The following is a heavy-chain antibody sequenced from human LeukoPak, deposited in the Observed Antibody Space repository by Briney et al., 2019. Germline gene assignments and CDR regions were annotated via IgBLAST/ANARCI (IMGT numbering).Heavy chain of an antibody. CDR3: ARFGGYYDSSGYWTNDY. CDR2: IWYDGSNK. CDR1: GFTFSSYG. Sequence: GGSLRLSCAASGFTFSSYGMHWVRQAPGKGLEWVAVIWYDGSNKYYADSVKGRFTISRDNSKNTLYLQMNSLRAEDTAVYYCARFGGYYDSSGYWTNDYWGQGTLVTVSS. J-gene: IGHJ4*02. D-gene: IGHD3-22*01. V-gene: IGHV3-33*01.